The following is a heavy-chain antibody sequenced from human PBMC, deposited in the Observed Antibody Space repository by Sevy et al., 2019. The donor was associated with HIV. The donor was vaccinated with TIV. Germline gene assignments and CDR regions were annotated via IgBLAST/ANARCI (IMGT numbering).Heavy chain of an antibody. J-gene: IGHJ6*02. V-gene: IGHV3-23*01. CDR2: ISGSGGST. D-gene: IGHD7-27*01. Sequence: GSLRLSCAASGFTFSNYAMSWVRQAPGKGLEWVSAISGSGGSTYYADSVKGRFTISRDNSKNTLYLQMNSLRAEDTAVYYCAKGLGRFSYYYYGMDVWGQGTTVTVSS. CDR1: GFTFSNYA. CDR3: AKGLGRFSYYYYGMDV.